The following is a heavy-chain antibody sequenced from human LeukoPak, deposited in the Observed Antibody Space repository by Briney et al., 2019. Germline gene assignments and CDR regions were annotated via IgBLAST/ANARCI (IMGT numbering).Heavy chain of an antibody. CDR3: ARDSYYDFWSGYPYYYYYGMDV. V-gene: IGHV3-48*03. CDR2: ISSSGSTI. CDR1: GFTFSSYE. Sequence: PGGSLRLSCAASGFTFSSYEMNWVRQAPGKGLEWVSYISSSGSTIYYADSVKGRYTIYRDNAKNSLYLQMNSLRAEDTAVYYRARDSYYDFWSGYPYYYYYGMDVWGQGTTVTVSS. D-gene: IGHD3-3*01. J-gene: IGHJ6*02.